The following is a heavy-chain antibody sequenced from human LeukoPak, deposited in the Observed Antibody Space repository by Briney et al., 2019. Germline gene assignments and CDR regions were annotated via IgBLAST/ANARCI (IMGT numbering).Heavy chain of an antibody. J-gene: IGHJ4*02. V-gene: IGHV1-69*05. CDR3: ARGKYSGWSIFPDY. CDR1: GGTFSSYA. D-gene: IGHD6-19*01. CDR2: IIPIFGAA. Sequence: SVKVSRKASGGTFSSYAISWVRQAPGQGLEWMGRIIPIFGAANYAQKFQGRVTITTDESTSTAYMELSSLRSEDTAVYYCARGKYSGWSIFPDYWGQGTLVTVSS.